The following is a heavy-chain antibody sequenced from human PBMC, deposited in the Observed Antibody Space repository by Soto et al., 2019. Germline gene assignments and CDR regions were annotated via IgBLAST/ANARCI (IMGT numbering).Heavy chain of an antibody. Sequence: EVQLVESGGGLVQPGRSLRLSCAASGFTFDDYAMHWVRQAPGKGLERVSGISWNSGSIGYADSVKGRFTISRDNAKNSLYLQMNSLRAEDTALYYCAKVGYGDYFYFDYWGQGTLVTVSS. CDR2: ISWNSGSI. CDR3: AKVGYGDYFYFDY. V-gene: IGHV3-9*01. CDR1: GFTFDDYA. J-gene: IGHJ4*02. D-gene: IGHD4-17*01.